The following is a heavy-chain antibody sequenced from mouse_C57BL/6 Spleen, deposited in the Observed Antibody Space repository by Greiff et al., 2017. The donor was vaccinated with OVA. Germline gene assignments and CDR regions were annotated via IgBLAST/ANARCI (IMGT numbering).Heavy chain of an antibody. CDR3: AISGFITTVVDY. CDR1: GYTFTSYW. CDR2: IYPGSGST. Sequence: VQLQQPGAELVKPGASVKMSCKASGYTFTSYWITWVKQRPGQGLEWIGDIYPGSGSTNYNEKFKSKATLTVDTSSSTAYMQLSSLTSEDSAVYYCAISGFITTVVDYWGEGTTLTVSS. J-gene: IGHJ2*01. V-gene: IGHV1-55*01. D-gene: IGHD1-1*01.